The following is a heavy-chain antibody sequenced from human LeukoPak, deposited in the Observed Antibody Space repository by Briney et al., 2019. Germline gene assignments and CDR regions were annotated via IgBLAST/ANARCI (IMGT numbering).Heavy chain of an antibody. V-gene: IGHV3-23*01. Sequence: GGSLRLSCAASGFTFSTYAMSWVRQAPGKGLEWVSSISGSGDSTYYGDSVRGRFTISRDNSKNTLFLQMNSLRAEDTAVYYCAKWARNYGDYRAFDYWGLGTLVTVSS. CDR3: AKWARNYGDYRAFDY. D-gene: IGHD4-17*01. J-gene: IGHJ4*02. CDR1: GFTFSTYA. CDR2: ISGSGDST.